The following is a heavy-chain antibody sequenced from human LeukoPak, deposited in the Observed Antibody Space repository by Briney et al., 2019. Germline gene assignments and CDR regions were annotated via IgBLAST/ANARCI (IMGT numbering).Heavy chain of an antibody. J-gene: IGHJ4*02. CDR1: GGSISSSSYY. CDR2: IYYSGNT. V-gene: IGHV4-39*01. D-gene: IGHD6-19*01. Sequence: PSETLSLTCTVSGGSISSSSYYWDWIRQPPGKGLEWIGSIYYSGNTYYNPSLKSRVTISVDTSKNQFSLKLNSVTAADTAVYYCARASSGWGFYWGQGTLVTVSS. CDR3: ARASSGWGFY.